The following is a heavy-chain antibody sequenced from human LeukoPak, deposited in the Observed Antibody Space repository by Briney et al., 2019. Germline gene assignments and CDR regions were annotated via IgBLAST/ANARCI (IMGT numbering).Heavy chain of an antibody. CDR1: GFTFSSYG. J-gene: IGHJ4*02. D-gene: IGHD4-17*01. Sequence: PGGSLGVSCAASGFTFSSYGMSWVRQVPGKGLQWVSAISGGADSTYYADSVKGRFTISRDNSKNTLYLEMNSLRAEDTAVYYCAKMAVKNYYGVNWYLHYWGQGTLVSVSS. CDR2: ISGGADST. CDR3: AKMAVKNYYGVNWYLHY. V-gene: IGHV3-23*01.